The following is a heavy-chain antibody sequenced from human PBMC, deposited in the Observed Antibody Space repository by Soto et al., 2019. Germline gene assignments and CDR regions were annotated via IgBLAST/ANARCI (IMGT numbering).Heavy chain of an antibody. V-gene: IGHV4-61*01. CDR3: ARDLWGYCGTDCYPLDV. CDR2: MYYTGST. D-gene: IGHD2-21*02. Sequence: SETLSLTCTVSGGSISSSSYHWGWIRQSPGKGLEWIGYMYYTGSTIYNPSLKSRVTISVDTSKNQFSLKLNSVTAADTAVYYCARDLWGYCGTDCYPLDVWGQGTTVTVSS. CDR1: GGSISSSSYH. J-gene: IGHJ6*02.